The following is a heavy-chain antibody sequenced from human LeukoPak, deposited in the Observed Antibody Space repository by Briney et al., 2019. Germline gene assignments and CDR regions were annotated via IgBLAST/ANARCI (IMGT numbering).Heavy chain of an antibody. D-gene: IGHD3-10*01. V-gene: IGHV3-7*01. CDR1: GFTFSSYW. J-gene: IGHJ5*02. Sequence: GGSLRLSCVASGFTFSSYWMSWVRQTPGKGLEWVANIKQDGSEKNYIDSVKGRFTISRDNAKNSLYLQMNSLRADDTAVYYCARERGSGSYYPFDPWGQGTLATVSS. CDR3: ARERGSGSYYPFDP. CDR2: IKQDGSEK.